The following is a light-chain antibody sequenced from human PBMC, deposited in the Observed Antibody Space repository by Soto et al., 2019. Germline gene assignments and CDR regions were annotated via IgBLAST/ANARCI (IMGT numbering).Light chain of an antibody. CDR2: EVT. CDR1: SSDVGGYDY. CDR3: SSYTGGNPSYV. J-gene: IGLJ1*01. V-gene: IGLV2-8*01. Sequence: QSVLTQPPSWSGSPGQSVTISCPGTSSDVGGYDYVSWYQQHPGKAPKLMIYEVTIRPSGVSDRFSGSKSGNTASLTVSGLQAEDEADYYCSSYTGGNPSYVFGTGTKVTVL.